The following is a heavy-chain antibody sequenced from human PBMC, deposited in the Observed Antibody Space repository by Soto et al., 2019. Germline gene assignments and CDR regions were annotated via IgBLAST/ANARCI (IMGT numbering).Heavy chain of an antibody. CDR1: GGTFSSYA. D-gene: IGHD5-12*01. CDR3: ARDHILSGYETLDY. J-gene: IGHJ4*02. CDR2: IIPIFGTA. Sequence: QVQLVQSGAEVKKPGSSVKVSCKASGGTFSSYAISWVRQAPGQGLEWMGGIIPIFGTANYAQKFQGRVKIAGDESTSTAYLELSSMRAEDTAVYYCARDHILSGYETLDYWGQGTLVTVSS. V-gene: IGHV1-69*01.